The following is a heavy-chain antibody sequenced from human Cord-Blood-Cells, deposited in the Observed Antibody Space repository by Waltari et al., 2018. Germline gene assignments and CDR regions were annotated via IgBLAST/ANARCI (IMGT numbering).Heavy chain of an antibody. CDR3: ARGDAFDI. CDR1: GGSFSGYY. Sequence: QVQLQQWGAGLLKPSETLSLTCAVYGGSFSGYYWSWSRQPPGKGLEWIGEINHSGSTNYNPSLKSRVTISVDTSKNQFSLKLSSVTAADTAVYYCARGDAFDIWGQGTMVTVSS. CDR2: INHSGST. J-gene: IGHJ3*02. V-gene: IGHV4-34*01.